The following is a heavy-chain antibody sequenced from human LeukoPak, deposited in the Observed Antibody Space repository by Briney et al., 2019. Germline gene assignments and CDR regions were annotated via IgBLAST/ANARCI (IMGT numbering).Heavy chain of an antibody. CDR3: ASFRPVDYYFYGVDV. CDR1: GGSISSGSHY. Sequence: TVSGGSISSGSHYWSWIRQPAGKGLEWIGHIYASGSTDYNPSLKSRVTISVDTSKNQFSLKLSSVTAADTGVYYCASFRPVDYYFYGVDVWGQGTTVTVSS. J-gene: IGHJ6*02. V-gene: IGHV4-61*09. CDR2: IYASGST.